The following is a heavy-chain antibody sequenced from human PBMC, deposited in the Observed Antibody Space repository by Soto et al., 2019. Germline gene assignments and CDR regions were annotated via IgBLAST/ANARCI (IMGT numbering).Heavy chain of an antibody. CDR2: INHSGST. J-gene: IGHJ5*02. V-gene: IGHV4-34*01. CDR3: TGGLYNWFDP. Sequence: SETLSLTCAVYGGSFSGYYWSWIRQPPGKGLEWIGEINHSGSTNYNPSLKSRVTISVDTSKNQFSLKLSSVTAADTAVYYCTGGLYNWFDPWGQGTLVTVSS. CDR1: GGSFSGYY.